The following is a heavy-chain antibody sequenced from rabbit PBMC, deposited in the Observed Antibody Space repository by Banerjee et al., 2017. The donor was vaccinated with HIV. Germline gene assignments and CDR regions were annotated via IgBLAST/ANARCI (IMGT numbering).Heavy chain of an antibody. CDR1: GVSLSNKA. CDR2: IDPVFGIT. CDR3: ARDGAGGSYFAL. Sequence: EQLEESGGGLVKPEGSLTLTCKASGVSLSNKAVMCWVRQAPGKGLEWIGYIDPVFGITYYANWVNGRFSISRENAQNTVFLQMTSLTAADTATYFCARDGAGGSYFALWGQGTLVTVS. D-gene: IGHD8-1*01. V-gene: IGHV1S47*01. J-gene: IGHJ4*01.